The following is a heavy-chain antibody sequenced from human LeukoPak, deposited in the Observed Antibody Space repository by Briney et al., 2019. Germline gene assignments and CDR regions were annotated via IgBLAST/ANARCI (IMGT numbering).Heavy chain of an antibody. V-gene: IGHV5-51*01. Sequence: GESLKISCKGSGYSFTSYWIGWVRQMPGKGLEWMGIIYPGDSDTGYSPSFQGQVTISADKSISTAYLQWSSLKASDTAMYYCARGHIAARRRLDYWGQGTLVTVSS. CDR2: IYPGDSDT. J-gene: IGHJ4*02. CDR1: GYSFTSYW. CDR3: ARGHIAARRRLDY. D-gene: IGHD6-6*01.